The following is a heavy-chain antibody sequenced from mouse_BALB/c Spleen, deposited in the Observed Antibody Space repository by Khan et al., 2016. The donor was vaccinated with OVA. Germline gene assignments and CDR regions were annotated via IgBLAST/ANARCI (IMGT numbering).Heavy chain of an antibody. V-gene: IGHV2-9*02. CDR3: ARSKYHARY. CDR1: GYSLTRYG. CDR2: IWAGGST. Sequence: HVHLNESGPGLVAPSQSLSITCTVYGYSLTRYGVHWVRQPPGKGLEWLGLIWAGGSTNYTWALMSRLSISIDNSKSLVFLIMNSLQTDDKAVYYCARSKYHARYWGQGTKVTVAA. J-gene: IGHJ2*01. D-gene: IGHD3-3*01.